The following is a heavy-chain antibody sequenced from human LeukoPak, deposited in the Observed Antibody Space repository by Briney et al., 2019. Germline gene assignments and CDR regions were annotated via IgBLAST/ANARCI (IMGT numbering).Heavy chain of an antibody. CDR1: GFTFSDYW. CDR2: IRQDGNEK. J-gene: IGHJ4*02. Sequence: GGSLRPSCAASGFTFSDYWMQWVRQAPGKGLEWVANIRQDGNEKYYVDSVRGRFTISRDNAKNSLYLQMNSLRAEDTAVYYCASGLELDYWGQGTLVTVSS. V-gene: IGHV3-7*03. CDR3: ASGLELDY.